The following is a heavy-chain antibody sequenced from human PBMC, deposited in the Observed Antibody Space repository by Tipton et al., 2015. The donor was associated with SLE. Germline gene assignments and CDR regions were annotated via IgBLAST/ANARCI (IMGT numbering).Heavy chain of an antibody. V-gene: IGHV3-23*01. Sequence: SLRLSCAASGFSFSSYDMSWVRQAPGKGLEWVADITGSGSVTNYADSVRGRFTISRDNSQNTLFLQTGSLRAEDTAVYYCAKGFPYNSGCRVFCYVLDIWGQGTTVAVSS. CDR3: AKGFPYNSGCRVFCYVLDI. J-gene: IGHJ6*02. D-gene: IGHD6-19*01. CDR2: ITGSGSVT. CDR1: GFSFSSYD.